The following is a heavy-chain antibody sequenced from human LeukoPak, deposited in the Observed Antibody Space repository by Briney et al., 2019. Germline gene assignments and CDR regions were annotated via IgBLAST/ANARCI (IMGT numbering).Heavy chain of an antibody. CDR1: GFTFDDYA. Sequence: GGSLRLSCAASGFTFDDYAMHWVRQAPGKGLDWVSLISGDGDSTYYADSVKGRFTISRDNSKNSLYLQMNSLRAEDTSLYYCAKDLRVGATGEGVDYWGQGTLVTVSS. CDR3: AKDLRVGATGEGVDY. J-gene: IGHJ4*02. CDR2: ISGDGDST. V-gene: IGHV3-43*02. D-gene: IGHD1-26*01.